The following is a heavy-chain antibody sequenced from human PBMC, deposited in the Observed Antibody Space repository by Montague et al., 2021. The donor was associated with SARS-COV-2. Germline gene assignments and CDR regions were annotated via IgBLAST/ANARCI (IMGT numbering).Heavy chain of an antibody. CDR3: ARREYSYGWGD. J-gene: IGHJ4*02. D-gene: IGHD5-18*01. Sequence: SETLSLTCTVTGGPISGSSDYWGWIRQSPGKGLEWIASVDYGGNTYYSPSLKSRLTISVDTSKNQFSLKLNSVTAADTALYYCARREYSYGWGDWGQGTLGTVSS. CDR1: GGPISGSSDY. V-gene: IGHV4-39*01. CDR2: VDYGGNT.